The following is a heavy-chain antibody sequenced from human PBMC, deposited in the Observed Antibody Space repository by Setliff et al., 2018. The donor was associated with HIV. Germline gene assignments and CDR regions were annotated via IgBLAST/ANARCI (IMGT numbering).Heavy chain of an antibody. D-gene: IGHD2-15*01. V-gene: IGHV3-74*01. CDR2: INSDGSNT. J-gene: IGHJ4*02. CDR3: ATLWMRGGYFDT. CDR1: GFTFSSYW. Sequence: AGGSLRLSCAASGFTFSSYWMHWVRQAPGKGLVWVSRINSDGSNTDYADSVKGRFTISRDNAKNTVYLQMNSLRPEDTAVYYCATLWMRGGYFDTWGQGTLVTVSS.